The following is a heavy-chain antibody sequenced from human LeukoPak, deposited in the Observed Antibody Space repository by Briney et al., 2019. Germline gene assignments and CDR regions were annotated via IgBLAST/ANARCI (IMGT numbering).Heavy chain of an antibody. J-gene: IGHJ4*02. CDR2: VYTNGST. CDR3: ARDSRGYYGSGSYLDY. V-gene: IGHV4-4*07. CDR1: GGSVSSYY. Sequence: SETLSLTCTVSGGSVSSYYWSWIRQPAGKGLEWIGRVYTNGSTNYNPSLKSRVTMSVDTSKNQFSLKLSSVTAADTAMYYCARDSRGYYGSGSYLDYWSQGTLVTVSS. D-gene: IGHD3-10*01.